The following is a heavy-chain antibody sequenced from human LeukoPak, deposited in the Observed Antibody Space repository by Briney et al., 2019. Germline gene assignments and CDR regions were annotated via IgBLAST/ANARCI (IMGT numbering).Heavy chain of an antibody. V-gene: IGHV3-53*01. CDR2: IYSGGST. J-gene: IGHJ5*02. D-gene: IGHD5-24*01. CDR3: ARAVEMAPPARFDP. Sequence: GSLRLSCAASGFTVSSNYMSWVRQAPGKGLEWVSVIYSGGSTYYADSVKGRFTISRDNSKNTLYLQMNSLRAEDTAVYYCARAVEMAPPARFDPWGQGTLVTVSS. CDR1: GFTVSSNY.